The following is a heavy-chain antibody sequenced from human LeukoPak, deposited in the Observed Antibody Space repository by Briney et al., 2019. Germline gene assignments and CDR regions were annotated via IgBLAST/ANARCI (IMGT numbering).Heavy chain of an antibody. CDR2: INPSGGST. CDR3: ARDRYSGGLLGLNYYYYYMDV. D-gene: IGHD1-26*01. V-gene: IGHV1-46*01. Sequence: ASVKVSCKASGYTFTSYYMHWVRQAPGQGLEWMGIINPSGGSTSYAQEFQGRVTMTRDMSTRTVYMELSSLRSEDTAVYYCARDRYSGGLLGLNYYYYYMDVWGKGTTVTVSS. CDR1: GYTFTSYY. J-gene: IGHJ6*03.